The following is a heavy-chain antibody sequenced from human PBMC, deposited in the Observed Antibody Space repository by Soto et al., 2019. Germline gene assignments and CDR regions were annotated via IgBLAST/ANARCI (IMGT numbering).Heavy chain of an antibody. D-gene: IGHD4-4*01. CDR3: ARDGGPTTWYYYYGMDV. Sequence: DVQLVESGGGLVQPGGSLRLSCAASGFTFSSYSMNWVRQAPGKGLEWVSYISSSSSTIYYADSVKGRFTISRDNAKNSLYLQMNSLRDEDTAVYYCARDGGPTTWYYYYGMDVWGQGTTVTVSS. V-gene: IGHV3-48*02. J-gene: IGHJ6*02. CDR1: GFTFSSYS. CDR2: ISSSSSTI.